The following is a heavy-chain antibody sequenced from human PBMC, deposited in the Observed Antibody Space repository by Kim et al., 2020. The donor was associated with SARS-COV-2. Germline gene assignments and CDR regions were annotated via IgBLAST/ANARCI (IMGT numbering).Heavy chain of an antibody. CDR3: ARVPCGAPYSGYDCAWYFDY. V-gene: IGHV3-7*01. CDR1: GFTFSSYW. Sequence: GGSLRLSCAASGFTFSSYWMSWVRQAPGKGLEWVANIKQDGSEKYYVDSVKGRFTISRDNAKNSLYLQMNSLRAEDTAVYYCARVPCGAPYSGYDCAWYFDYWGQGTLVTVSS. CDR2: IKQDGSEK. J-gene: IGHJ4*02. D-gene: IGHD5-12*01.